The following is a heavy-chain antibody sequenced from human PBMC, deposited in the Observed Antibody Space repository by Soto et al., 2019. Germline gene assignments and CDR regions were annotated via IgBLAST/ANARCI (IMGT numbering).Heavy chain of an antibody. Sequence: GASVKVSCKASGGTFSSYAISWVRQAPGQGLEWMGGIIPIFGTANYAQKFQGRVTITADESTSTAYMELSSLRSEDTAVYYCARGPWEYLPGGAFDIWGQGTMVTVSS. J-gene: IGHJ3*02. D-gene: IGHD1-26*01. CDR1: GGTFSSYA. CDR3: ARGPWEYLPGGAFDI. CDR2: IIPIFGTA. V-gene: IGHV1-69*13.